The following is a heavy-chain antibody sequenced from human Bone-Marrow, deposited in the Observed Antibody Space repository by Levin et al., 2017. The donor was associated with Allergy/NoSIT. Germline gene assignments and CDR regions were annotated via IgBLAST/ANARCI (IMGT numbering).Heavy chain of an antibody. CDR2: IWYDGSNK. Sequence: GESLKISCAASGFTFSSYGMHWVRQAPGKGLEWVAVIWYDGSNKYYADSVKGRFTISRDNSKNTLYLQMNSLRAEDTAVYYCARDQAGVDGMDVWGQGTTVTVSS. J-gene: IGHJ6*02. CDR3: ARDQAGVDGMDV. D-gene: IGHD6-13*01. CDR1: GFTFSSYG. V-gene: IGHV3-33*01.